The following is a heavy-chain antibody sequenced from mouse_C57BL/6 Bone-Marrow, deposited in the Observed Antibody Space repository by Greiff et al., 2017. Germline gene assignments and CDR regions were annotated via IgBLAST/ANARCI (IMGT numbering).Heavy chain of an antibody. D-gene: IGHD1-2*01. CDR1: YFAFMASA. Sequence: LMESGAELVRPGSSVKLSCKASYFAFMASAMHWVKQRPGHGLEWIGSFTMYSDATEYSENFKGKATLTANTSSSTAYMELSSLTSEDSAVYYCARGGVFTTAYFDVWGTGTTVTVSS. J-gene: IGHJ1*03. V-gene: IGHV1-49*01. CDR2: FTMYSDAT. CDR3: ARGGVFTTAYFDV.